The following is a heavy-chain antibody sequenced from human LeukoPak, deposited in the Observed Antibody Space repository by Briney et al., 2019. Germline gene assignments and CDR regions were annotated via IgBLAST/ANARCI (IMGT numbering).Heavy chain of an antibody. CDR1: GGSFSGYY. Sequence: PSETLSLTCAVNGGSFSGYYWIWIRQPPGKGLEWIGEINHSGSTNYNPSLKSRVTISVDTSKNQFSLKLSSVTAADTAVYYCARDRSSGGFEWGQGTLVTVSS. J-gene: IGHJ4*02. V-gene: IGHV4-34*01. D-gene: IGHD2-15*01. CDR3: ARDRSSGGFE. CDR2: INHSGST.